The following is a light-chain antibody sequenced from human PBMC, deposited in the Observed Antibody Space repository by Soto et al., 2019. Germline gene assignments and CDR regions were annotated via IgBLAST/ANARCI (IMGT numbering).Light chain of an antibody. CDR3: SSYTKSNTLV. CDR2: DIT. CDR1: SSDVGGYNS. Sequence: QSVLTQPASVSGSPGQSITISCTGTSSDVGGYNSVSWYQQHPGKAPKLMIYDITNRPSGVSDRFSGSQSGNTASLTIPGLQAEDEADYYCSSYTKSNTLVFGAGTKVTVL. J-gene: IGLJ1*01. V-gene: IGLV2-14*01.